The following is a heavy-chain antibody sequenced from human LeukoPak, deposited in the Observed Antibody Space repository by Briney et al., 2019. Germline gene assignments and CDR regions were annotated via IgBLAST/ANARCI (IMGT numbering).Heavy chain of an antibody. V-gene: IGHV4-39*01. J-gene: IGHJ4*02. CDR2: IYYTGST. CDR3: TRWFYYERSGYPPSYFDY. Sequence: SETLSLTCTVSGGSISSSSYYWGWIRQPPGKGLEWIGSIYYTGSTYYNSSLKSRITISIDTSRNHFDLNLRSVTAADTDVYFCTRWFYYERSGYPPSYFDYWGQGTLVTVSS. CDR1: GGSISSSSYY. D-gene: IGHD3-22*01.